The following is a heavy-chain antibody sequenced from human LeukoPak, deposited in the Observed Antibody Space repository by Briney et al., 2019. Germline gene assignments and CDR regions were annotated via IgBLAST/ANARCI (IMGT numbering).Heavy chain of an antibody. Sequence: SETLSLTCTVSGGSISSYYWSWIRQPPVKGLEWIGYIYYSGTTNYNPSLKSRVTISVDTSKNQFSLKLSSVTAADTAVYYCARVEGGWFDPWGQGTLVTVSS. CDR3: ARVEGGWFDP. J-gene: IGHJ5*02. D-gene: IGHD3-16*01. V-gene: IGHV4-59*12. CDR1: GGSISSYY. CDR2: IYYSGTT.